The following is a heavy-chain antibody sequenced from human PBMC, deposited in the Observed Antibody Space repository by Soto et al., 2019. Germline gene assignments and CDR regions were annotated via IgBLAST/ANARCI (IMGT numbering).Heavy chain of an antibody. CDR2: IKSDGSNK. V-gene: IGHV3-30-3*01. CDR1: GFTFSSYA. D-gene: IGHD3-3*01. CDR3: ARGGAGFVEWLLAYYYYGMDV. J-gene: IGHJ6*02. Sequence: VQLVESGGGSVQPGRSLRLSCAASGFTFSSYAMRWVRQAPGKGLEWVAIIKSDGSNKYYADSVKGRFTISRDNSKNTMYLQMNSLRAEDTAVYYCARGGAGFVEWLLAYYYYGMDVWGQGTPVTVSS.